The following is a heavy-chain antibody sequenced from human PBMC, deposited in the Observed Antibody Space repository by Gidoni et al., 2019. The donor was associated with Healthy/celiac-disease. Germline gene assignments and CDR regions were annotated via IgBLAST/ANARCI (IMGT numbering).Heavy chain of an antibody. CDR3: ASRLGSWAFDY. Sequence: VHLVASGGGLVQPGRSLRLSCAASGFTVSSTYMSWVRQAPGKGLEWVSVIYSGGSTYYADSVKGRFTISRDNSKNTLYLQMNSLRAEDTAVYYCASRLGSWAFDYWGQGTLVTVSS. CDR2: IYSGGST. V-gene: IGHV3-66*02. D-gene: IGHD6-19*01. CDR1: GFTVSSTY. J-gene: IGHJ4*02.